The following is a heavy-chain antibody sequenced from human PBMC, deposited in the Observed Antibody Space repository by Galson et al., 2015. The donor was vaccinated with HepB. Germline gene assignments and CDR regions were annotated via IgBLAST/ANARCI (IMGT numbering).Heavy chain of an antibody. V-gene: IGHV1-69*13. D-gene: IGHD3-16*02. CDR1: GGTFSSYA. CDR3: ASSGYDYVWGSYRSFDY. CDR2: IIPIFGTA. J-gene: IGHJ4*02. Sequence: SVKVSCKASGGTFSSYAISWVRQAPGQGLEWMGGIIPIFGTANYAQKFQGRVTITADESTSTAYMELSSLRSEDTAVYYCASSGYDYVWGSYRSFDYWGQGTLVTVSS.